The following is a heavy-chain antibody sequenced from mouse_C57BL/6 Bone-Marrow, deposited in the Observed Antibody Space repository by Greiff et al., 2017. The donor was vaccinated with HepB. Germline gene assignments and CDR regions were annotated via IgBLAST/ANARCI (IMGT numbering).Heavy chain of an antibody. J-gene: IGHJ1*03. CDR2: IDPANGNT. D-gene: IGHD1-1*01. Sequence: VHVKQSVAELVRPGASVKLSCTASGFNIKNTYMHWVKQRPEQGLEWIGRIDPANGNTKYAPKFQGKATITADTSSNTAYLQLSSLTSEDTAIYYCASVYYGSRGYFDVWGTGTTVTVSS. CDR3: ASVYYGSRGYFDV. V-gene: IGHV14-3*01. CDR1: GFNIKNTY.